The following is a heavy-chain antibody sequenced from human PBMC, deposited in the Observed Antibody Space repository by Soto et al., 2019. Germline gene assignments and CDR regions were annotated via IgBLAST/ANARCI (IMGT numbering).Heavy chain of an antibody. D-gene: IGHD1-26*01. CDR3: ARDSGWWGLNYGMDV. Sequence: SETLSLTCTVSGGSISSYYWSWIRQPPGKGLEWIGYIYYSGSTNYNPSLKSRVTISVDTSKNQFSLKLSSVTAADTAVYYCARDSGWWGLNYGMDVWGQGTTVTVSS. CDR1: GGSISSYY. CDR2: IYYSGST. J-gene: IGHJ6*02. V-gene: IGHV4-59*01.